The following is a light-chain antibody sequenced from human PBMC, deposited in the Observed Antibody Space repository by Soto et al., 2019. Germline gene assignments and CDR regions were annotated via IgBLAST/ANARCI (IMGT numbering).Light chain of an antibody. V-gene: IGLV2-11*01. CDR2: AVS. Sequence: QSALTQPRSVSGSPGQSVTISCTGTNSDVGGYNFVSWYQQLPGKAPKLMISAVSQRPSGVPDHFSGSKSGNTASLTISGLQADDEADYFCCSYTASDIWVFGGGTKLTVL. CDR3: CSYTASDIWV. CDR1: NSDVGGYNF. J-gene: IGLJ3*02.